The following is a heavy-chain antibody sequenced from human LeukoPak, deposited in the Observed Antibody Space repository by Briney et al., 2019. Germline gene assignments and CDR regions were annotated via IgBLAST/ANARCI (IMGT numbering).Heavy chain of an antibody. Sequence: SETLSLTCAVSGYSISRSNWWGWIRQPPGKGLEWIGYIDYSGTTYYSPSLKSRVTMSVDTTKNQFSLKLHSVSAVDTAVHYCSRYSGSQGWFDPWGQGTLVTVSS. V-gene: IGHV4-28*01. D-gene: IGHD1-26*01. CDR2: IDYSGTT. J-gene: IGHJ5*02. CDR1: GYSISRSNW. CDR3: SRYSGSQGWFDP.